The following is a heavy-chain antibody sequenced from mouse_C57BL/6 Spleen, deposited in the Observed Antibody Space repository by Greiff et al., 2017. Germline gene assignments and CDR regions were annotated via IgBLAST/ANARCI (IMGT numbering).Heavy chain of an antibody. CDR1: GFSLTSYG. V-gene: IGHV2-2*01. D-gene: IGHD2-4*01. CDR3: ARKEGYDYGWFAY. J-gene: IGHJ3*01. CDR2: IWSGGST. Sequence: VQLQQSGPGLVQPSQSLPITCTVSGFSLTSYGVHWVRQSPGKGLEWLGVIWSGGSTDYNAAFISRLSISKDNSKSQVFFKMNSLQADDTAIYYCARKEGYDYGWFAYWGQGTLVTVSA.